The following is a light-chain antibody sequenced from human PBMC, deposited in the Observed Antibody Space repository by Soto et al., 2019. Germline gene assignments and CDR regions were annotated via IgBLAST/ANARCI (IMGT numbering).Light chain of an antibody. CDR3: QQYDSVPLT. CDR2: DAS. J-gene: IGKJ4*01. CDR1: QDISKY. Sequence: DIQLTQSPSSLSASVGDRVTITCQASQDISKYLIWFQQKPGKAPKLLIYDASNLETGVPSRFSGLGSGSDFTLTISSLQPEDVATYYCQQYDSVPLTFGGGTKVEIK. V-gene: IGKV1-33*01.